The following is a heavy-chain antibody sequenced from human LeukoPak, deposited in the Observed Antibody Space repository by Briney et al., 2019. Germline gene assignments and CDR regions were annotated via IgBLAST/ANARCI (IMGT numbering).Heavy chain of an antibody. V-gene: IGHV4-59*01. CDR1: GGSISSYY. J-gene: IGHJ4*02. Sequence: PSETPSLTCTVSGGSISSYYWSWIRQPPGKGLEWIGYIYYSGSTNYNPSLKSRVTISVDTSKNQFSLKLSSVTAADTAVYYCARGRRGGFEYYFDYWGQGTLVTVSS. CDR2: IYYSGST. CDR3: ARGRRGGFEYYFDY. D-gene: IGHD5-12*01.